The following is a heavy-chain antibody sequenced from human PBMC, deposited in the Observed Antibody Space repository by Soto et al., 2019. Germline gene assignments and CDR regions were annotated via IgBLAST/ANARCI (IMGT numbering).Heavy chain of an antibody. CDR3: ARNGDGYNIDY. CDR2: ISTSGNTI. Sequence: QVQLMESGGGLVKPGGSLRLSCAASGFTFSDYYTNWIRQAPGKGLEWVSSISTSGNTIYYADSLKGRFTISRDNAKNSLYMQMNGLRDEDTAIYYCARNGDGYNIDYWGQGTLVGVSS. V-gene: IGHV3-11*01. D-gene: IGHD5-12*01. CDR1: GFTFSDYY. J-gene: IGHJ4*02.